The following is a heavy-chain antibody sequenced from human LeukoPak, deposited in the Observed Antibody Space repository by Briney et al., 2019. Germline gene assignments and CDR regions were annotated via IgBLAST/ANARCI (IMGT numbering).Heavy chain of an antibody. CDR2: IYYNGNT. CDR3: AREGPVSSGWYWT. Sequence: PSETLSLTCSVSDGSINSYYWNWIRRPPGKGLEWIGYIYYNGNTNYSPSLKSRVTMSVDTSKNLFSLKLNSVTAADTAVYYCAREGPVSSGWYWTWGQGTLVTVSS. V-gene: IGHV4-59*01. D-gene: IGHD6-19*01. CDR1: DGSINSYY. J-gene: IGHJ5*02.